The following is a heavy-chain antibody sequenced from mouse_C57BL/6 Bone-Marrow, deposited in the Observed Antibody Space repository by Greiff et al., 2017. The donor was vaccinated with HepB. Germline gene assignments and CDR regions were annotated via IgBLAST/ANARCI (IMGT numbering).Heavy chain of an antibody. Sequence: ESGAELVRPGASVTLSCKASGYTFTDYEMHWVKQTPVHGLEWIGAIDPETGGTAYNQKFKGKAILTADKSSSTAYMGLRSLTSEDSAVYYCTRRDLLWDYWGQGTTLTVSS. CDR2: IDPETGGT. CDR3: TRRDLLWDY. V-gene: IGHV1-15*01. D-gene: IGHD2-1*01. CDR1: GYTFTDYE. J-gene: IGHJ2*01.